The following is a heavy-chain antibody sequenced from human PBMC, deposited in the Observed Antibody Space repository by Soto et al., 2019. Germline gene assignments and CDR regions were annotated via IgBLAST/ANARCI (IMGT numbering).Heavy chain of an antibody. Sequence: GGSLRLSCAASGFTFSNAWMNWVRQAPGKGLEWVGRIKSKTDGGTTDYAAPGKGRFTISRDDSKNTLYLQMNSLKTEDTAVYYCTTGADGRYYYYYGMDVWGQGTTVTVSS. V-gene: IGHV3-15*07. CDR2: IKSKTDGGTT. CDR1: GFTFSNAW. D-gene: IGHD6-25*01. J-gene: IGHJ6*02. CDR3: TTGADGRYYYYYGMDV.